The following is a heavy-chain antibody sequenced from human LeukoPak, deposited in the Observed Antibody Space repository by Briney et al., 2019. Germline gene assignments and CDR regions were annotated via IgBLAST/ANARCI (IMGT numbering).Heavy chain of an antibody. Sequence: PGGSLRLSCAASGFTFSSYAMSWVRQAPGKGLEWVSAISGSGGSTYYADSVKGRFTISRDNSKNTLYLQMNSLRAEDTAVYYCAKGDSPLRWLQLFDYWGQGTLVTVSS. CDR2: ISGSGGST. CDR1: GFTFSSYA. V-gene: IGHV3-23*01. CDR3: AKGDSPLRWLQLFDY. D-gene: IGHD5-12*01. J-gene: IGHJ4*02.